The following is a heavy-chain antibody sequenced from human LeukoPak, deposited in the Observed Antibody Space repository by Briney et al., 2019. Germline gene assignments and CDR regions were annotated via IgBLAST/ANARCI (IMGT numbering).Heavy chain of an antibody. CDR1: GFTFSSYA. D-gene: IGHD3-10*01. CDR2: SRDSGSST. CDR3: VKTLLRTSSGGPLAS. Sequence: GGSLRLSCAASGFTFSSYAMRRVRQAPGKGLEWVSGSRDSGSSTYYVDSVKGRFTLSRDNSKNTLYLQMNSLQAADTAIYYCVKTLLRTSSGGPLASWGQGTLVTVSS. V-gene: IGHV3-23*01. J-gene: IGHJ5*01.